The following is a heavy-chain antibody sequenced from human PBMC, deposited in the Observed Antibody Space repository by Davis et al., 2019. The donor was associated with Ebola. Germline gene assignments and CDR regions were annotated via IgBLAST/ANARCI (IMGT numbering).Heavy chain of an antibody. D-gene: IGHD6-13*01. V-gene: IGHV4-39*01. J-gene: IGHJ5*02. CDR3: ASRQAAPDRGPWFDP. Sequence: MPSETLSPTCTVSGGSIRSSSYYWGWIRQPPGKGLEWIGSIYYSWSTYYNPSLKSRVTISVDTSKNQFSLKLSSVTAADTAVYYCASRQAAPDRGPWFDPWGQGTLVTVSS. CDR1: GGSIRSSSYY. CDR2: IYYSWST.